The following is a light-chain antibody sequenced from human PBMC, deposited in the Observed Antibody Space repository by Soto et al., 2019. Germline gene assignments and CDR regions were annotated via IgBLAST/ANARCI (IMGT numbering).Light chain of an antibody. Sequence: EIVMTQSPATLTVSPGERATLYCRASHSVSNNLAWYQQKPGQAHRLLIYGASTRANGIPARFSGSGSGTEFTLTISSLQSEDFAVYYCQQYNNWPPLTFGGGTKLEIK. J-gene: IGKJ4*01. V-gene: IGKV3-15*01. CDR3: QQYNNWPPLT. CDR2: GAS. CDR1: HSVSNN.